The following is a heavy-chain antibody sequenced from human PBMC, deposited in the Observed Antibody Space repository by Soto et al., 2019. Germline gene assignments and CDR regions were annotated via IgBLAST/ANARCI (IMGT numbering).Heavy chain of an antibody. J-gene: IGHJ4*02. D-gene: IGHD5-12*01. CDR2: VYHTGAT. CDR1: GASITRSY. CDR3: ARGGNRYSNVASGVGGFDY. V-gene: IGHV4-59*01. Sequence: PSETLSLTCTVSGASITRSYWSWIRQSPGKGLEWIAYVYHTGATNYNPSLKSRVTISLDTSKSQFSLNLTSLSTADTAVYFCARGGNRYSNVASGVGGFDYWGQGSLVTV.